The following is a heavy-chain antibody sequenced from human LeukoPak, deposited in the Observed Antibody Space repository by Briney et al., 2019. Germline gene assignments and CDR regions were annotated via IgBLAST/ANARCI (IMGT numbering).Heavy chain of an antibody. CDR1: GGTFSSYA. D-gene: IGHD6-13*01. Sequence: SVKVSCKASGGTFSSYAISWVRQAPGQGLEWMGRIIPILGIANYAQKFQGRVTITADKSTSTAYMELSSLRSEDTAVYYCARVVYSSSRTVVAFDIWGQGTMVTVSS. CDR2: IIPILGIA. J-gene: IGHJ3*02. V-gene: IGHV1-69*04. CDR3: ARVVYSSSRTVVAFDI.